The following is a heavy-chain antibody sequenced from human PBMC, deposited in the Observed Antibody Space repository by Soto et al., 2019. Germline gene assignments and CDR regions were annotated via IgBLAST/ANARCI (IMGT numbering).Heavy chain of an antibody. Sequence: SETLSLTCTVSGGSISSYYWSWIRQPPGKGLEWIGYIYYSGSTNYNPSLKSRVTISVDTSKNQFSLKLSSVTAADTAVYYCARSPTIANWFDPWGQGTLVTVSS. V-gene: IGHV4-59*08. CDR1: GGSISSYY. CDR3: ARSPTIANWFDP. CDR2: IYYSGST. D-gene: IGHD3-9*01. J-gene: IGHJ5*02.